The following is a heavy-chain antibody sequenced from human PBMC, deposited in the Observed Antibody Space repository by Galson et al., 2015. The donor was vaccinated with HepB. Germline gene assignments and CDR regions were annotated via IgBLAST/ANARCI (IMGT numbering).Heavy chain of an antibody. CDR1: GYSFTSYW. Sequence: QSGAEVKKPGESLKISCKGSGYSFTSYWIGWVRQMPGKGLEWMGIIYPGDSDTRYSPSFQGQVTISADKSISTAYLQWSSLKASDTAMYYCARRTSTDYGYSSSWPDAFDIWGQGTMVTVSS. CDR2: IYPGDSDT. V-gene: IGHV5-51*03. J-gene: IGHJ3*02. CDR3: ARRTSTDYGYSSSWPDAFDI. D-gene: IGHD6-13*01.